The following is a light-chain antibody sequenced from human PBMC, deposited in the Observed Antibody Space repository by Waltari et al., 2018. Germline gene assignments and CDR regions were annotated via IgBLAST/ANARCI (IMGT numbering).Light chain of an antibody. V-gene: IGLV2-14*01. J-gene: IGLJ1*01. CDR1: SSDIGAYNY. CDR2: KVN. Sequence: QSALTQPASVSGSPGQSITISCTGTSSDIGAYNYVSWYQQHPGKVPKVITYKVNERPSRVSSRFSGSKSGNTASLTISGLQAEDEADYYCGSYTGSDIYIFGTGTKVTVL. CDR3: GSYTGSDIYI.